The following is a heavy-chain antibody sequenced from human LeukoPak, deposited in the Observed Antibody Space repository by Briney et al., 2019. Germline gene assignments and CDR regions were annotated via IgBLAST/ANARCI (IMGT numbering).Heavy chain of an antibody. CDR3: ARGPNYYDSSGFHYRD. D-gene: IGHD3-22*01. V-gene: IGHV1-2*02. CDR2: IIPKGGGT. CDR1: GYTFTDYL. Sequence: ASVKVSCKASGYTFTDYLIHWVRQAPGQGPEWMGWIIPKGGGTKYAQKFQDRVTMTRDTSINTAYMELSGLRSDDTAVYYCARGPNYYDSSGFHYRDWGQGTLVTVSS. J-gene: IGHJ4*02.